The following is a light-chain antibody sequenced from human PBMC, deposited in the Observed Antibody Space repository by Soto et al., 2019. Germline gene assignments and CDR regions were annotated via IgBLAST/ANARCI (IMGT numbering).Light chain of an antibody. CDR3: QQCSSSPNMYT. CDR2: GAF. J-gene: IGKJ2*01. V-gene: IGKV3-20*01. Sequence: EIVLTQSPGTLSLSPGERATLSCRASQTINSDYLNWYQQRPGQAPRLLIFGAFSRATGIPDRFSGSGSGTDFILTISRLEPEDFAVYYCQQCSSSPNMYTFGPGTNLEIK. CDR1: QTINSDY.